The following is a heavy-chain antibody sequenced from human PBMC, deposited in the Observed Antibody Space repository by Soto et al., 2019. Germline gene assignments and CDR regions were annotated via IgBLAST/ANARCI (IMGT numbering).Heavy chain of an antibody. D-gene: IGHD2-15*01. V-gene: IGHV3-64*02. Sequence: PGGSLRLSCAASGFTFSSYAMHWVRQAPGKGLEYVSAITSNGRTTYYADSVKGRFIISRDNSKNTLYLQMNSLRAEDTAVYYCAKNSPSDIVVVVAAEYYYYMDVWGKGTTVTVSS. CDR2: ITSNGRTT. CDR1: GFTFSSYA. CDR3: AKNSPSDIVVVVAAEYYYYMDV. J-gene: IGHJ6*03.